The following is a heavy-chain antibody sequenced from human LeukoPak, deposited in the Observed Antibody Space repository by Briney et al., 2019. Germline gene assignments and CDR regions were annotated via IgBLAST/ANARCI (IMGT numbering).Heavy chain of an antibody. CDR2: ISYDGSNK. D-gene: IGHD2-15*01. V-gene: IGHV3-30-3*02. CDR1: GFTFSNYA. Sequence: GGSLRLSCAASGFTFSNYAIHWVRQAPGKGLEWVAVISYDGSNKYNADSVKGRFTISRDNSKSTLYLQMNSLRREDTAEYYCAKQLGYCSDGSCYFPYWGQGTLVTVSS. J-gene: IGHJ4*02. CDR3: AKQLGYCSDGSCYFPY.